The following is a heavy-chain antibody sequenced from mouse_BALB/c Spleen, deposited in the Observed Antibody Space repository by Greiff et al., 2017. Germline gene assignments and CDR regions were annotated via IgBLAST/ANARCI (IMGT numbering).Heavy chain of an antibody. CDR3: VRHKAYSLAWFAY. J-gene: IGHJ3*01. CDR1: GFTFNTYA. CDR2: IRSKSNNYAT. D-gene: IGHD2-10*01. Sequence: EVKVVESGGGLVQPKGSLKLSCAASGFTFNTYAMNWVRQAPGKGLEWVARIRSKSNNYATYYADSVKDRFTISRDDSQSMLYLQMNNLKTEDTAMYYCVRHKAYSLAWFAYWGQGTLVTVSA. V-gene: IGHV10-1*02.